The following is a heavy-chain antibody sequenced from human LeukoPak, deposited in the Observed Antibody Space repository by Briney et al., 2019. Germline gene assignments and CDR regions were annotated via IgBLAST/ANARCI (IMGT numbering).Heavy chain of an antibody. V-gene: IGHV3-7*01. CDR2: IKQDGSEK. J-gene: IGHJ4*02. CDR1: GFTFSSYW. D-gene: IGHD3-9*01. Sequence: GALRLSCAASGFTFSSYWMSWVRQAPGKGLEWVANIKQDGSEKYYVDSVKGRFTISRDNAKNSLYLQMNSLRAEDTAVYYCARGAWLWGYYFDYWGQGTLVTVSS. CDR3: ARGAWLWGYYFDY.